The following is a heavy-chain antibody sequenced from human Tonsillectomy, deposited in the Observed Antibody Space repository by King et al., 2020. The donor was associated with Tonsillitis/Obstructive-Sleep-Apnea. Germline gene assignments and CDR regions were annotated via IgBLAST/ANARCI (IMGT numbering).Heavy chain of an antibody. CDR1: GGSINSNIYY. D-gene: IGHD3-10*01. CDR3: ARYYYASGSYRFDS. Sequence: QLQESGPGLVKPSGTLSLTCIVSGGSINSNIYYWGWVRQPPGKGLEWLGIVYYAGGSYYNTSLKSRVTMSVDTSKNQFSLRLTSVTAADTAVYFCARYYYASGSYRFDSWGPGALVTVSS. CDR2: VYYAGGS. V-gene: IGHV4-39*01. J-gene: IGHJ4*02.